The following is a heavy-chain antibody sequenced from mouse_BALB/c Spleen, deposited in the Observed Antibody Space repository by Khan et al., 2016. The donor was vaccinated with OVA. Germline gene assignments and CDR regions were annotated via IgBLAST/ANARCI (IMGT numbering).Heavy chain of an antibody. V-gene: IGHV3-2*02. D-gene: IGHD2-14*01. CDR2: ISSTGGT. J-gene: IGHJ4*01. CDR3: ARSLYYSYGYALDC. CDR1: GYTITSYYA. Sequence: EVELVESGPGLVKPSQSLSLTCTVTGYTITSYYAWYWIRQFPGNKLEWMGYISSTGGTSYNPSLKSRISLTRDTSKNQFFLQLKSVTAEDTATYYGARSLYYSYGYALDCWGRGTLVTVSS.